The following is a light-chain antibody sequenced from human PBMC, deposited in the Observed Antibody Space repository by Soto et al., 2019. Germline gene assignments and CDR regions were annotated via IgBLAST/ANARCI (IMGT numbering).Light chain of an antibody. J-gene: IGKJ4*01. CDR3: QQYNELPLT. CDR2: DAS. CDR1: RDINVY. Sequence: DLQLTQSPSSLSASVGDRVTITCQASRDINVYLNWYQQKPGEAPKLLIYDASNLHTGVPSKFSGSESGTDFTFNINNLQPEDIATYYCQQYNELPLTFGGGTKVQIK. V-gene: IGKV1-33*01.